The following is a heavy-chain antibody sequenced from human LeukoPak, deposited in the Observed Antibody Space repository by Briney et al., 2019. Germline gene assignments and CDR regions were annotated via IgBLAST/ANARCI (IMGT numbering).Heavy chain of an antibody. J-gene: IGHJ6*02. V-gene: IGHV1-2*02. CDR1: GYIFTGYY. Sequence: ASVKVSCKASGYIFTGYYIHWVRQAPGQGLEWMGWINPNSGGTNYTQRFQGRVTLTRDTSISTAYMELSRLRSDDTAVYYCLLVSYQNAMDVGGQGTTVTVSS. CDR3: LLVSYQNAMDV. CDR2: INPNSGGT. D-gene: IGHD2/OR15-2a*01.